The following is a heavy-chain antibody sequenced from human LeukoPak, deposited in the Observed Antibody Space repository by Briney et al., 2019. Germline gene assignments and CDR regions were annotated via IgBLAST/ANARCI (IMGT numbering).Heavy chain of an antibody. CDR2: ISTYNGNT. CDR3: ARGDDYGDYWGLY. Sequence: ASVKVSCKASGYTFTSYAISWVRQAPGQGLEWMGWISTYNGNTNYAQKLQGRVTMTTDTSTSTAYMELRSLISDDAAVYYCARGDDYGDYWGLYWGQGTLVTVSS. V-gene: IGHV1-18*01. CDR1: GYTFTSYA. D-gene: IGHD4-17*01. J-gene: IGHJ4*02.